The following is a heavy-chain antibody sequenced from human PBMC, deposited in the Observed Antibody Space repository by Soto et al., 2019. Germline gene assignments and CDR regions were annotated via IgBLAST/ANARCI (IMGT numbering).Heavy chain of an antibody. CDR1: GYTFTSYY. CDR3: AIDEFGITAVDY. J-gene: IGHJ4*02. Sequence: ASVKVSCKASGYTFTSYYMHWVRQAPGQGLEWMGIINPSGGSTSYAQKFQGRVTMTRDTSTSTVYMELSSLRSEDTAVYYCAIDEFGITAVDYWGQGTLVTVSS. CDR2: INPSGGST. V-gene: IGHV1-46*01. D-gene: IGHD6-13*01.